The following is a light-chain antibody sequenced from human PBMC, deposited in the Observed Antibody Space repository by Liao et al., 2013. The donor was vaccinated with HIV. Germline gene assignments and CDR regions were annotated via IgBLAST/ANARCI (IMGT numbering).Light chain of an antibody. J-gene: IGLJ3*02. CDR3: QAWDSSTGV. V-gene: IGLV3-1*01. CDR1: YLEDKH. CDR2: QDT. Sequence: SYELTQPPSVSVSPGQTATISCYGVYLEDKHVCWYQQRPGQSPVLVIYQDTKRPSGIPERFSGSNSGNTATLTISGTQAMDEADYYCQAWDSSTGVFGGGTQLTVL.